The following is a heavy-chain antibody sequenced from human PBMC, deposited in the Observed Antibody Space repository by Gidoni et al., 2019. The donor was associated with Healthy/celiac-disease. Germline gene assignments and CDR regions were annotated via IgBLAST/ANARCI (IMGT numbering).Heavy chain of an antibody. CDR2: IKQDGSEK. CDR3: ARGAYSGYDSYGMDV. V-gene: IGHV3-7*01. D-gene: IGHD5-12*01. J-gene: IGHJ6*02. CDR1: AFTFSSYW. Sequence: EVQLVESGGGLVQPGGSLRLSCAASAFTFSSYWMSWVRQAPGKGLEWVANIKQDGSEKYYVDSVKGRFTISRDNAKNSLYLQMNSLRAEDTAVYYCARGAYSGYDSYGMDVWGQGTTVTVSS.